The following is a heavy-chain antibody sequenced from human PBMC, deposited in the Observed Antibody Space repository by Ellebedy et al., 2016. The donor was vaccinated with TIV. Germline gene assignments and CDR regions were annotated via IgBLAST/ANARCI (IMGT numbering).Heavy chain of an antibody. J-gene: IGHJ4*02. V-gene: IGHV1-8*01. CDR1: GYTFTSYD. CDR3: ARGEGRFLEWFLPY. D-gene: IGHD3-3*01. Sequence: ASVKVSCKASGYTFTSYDINCVRQATGQGLEWLGWMNPNSGNTGYAQKFQGRVTMTRNTYINTAYMELSSLRSEDTAVYYCARGEGRFLEWFLPYWGQGTLVTVSS. CDR2: MNPNSGNT.